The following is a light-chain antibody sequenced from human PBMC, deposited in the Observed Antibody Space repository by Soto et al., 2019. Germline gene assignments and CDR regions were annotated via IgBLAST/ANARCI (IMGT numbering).Light chain of an antibody. CDR1: RSDIGGYNY. Sequence: QSVLTQPACVSGSPGQSITISCTGTRSDIGGYNYVSWYQQHPGKAPKLIISEVSNRPSGVSNRFSGSKSGNTASLTISGPQAEDEAEYYCSSYTNINTRACVFGTGTKVTVL. CDR2: EVS. V-gene: IGLV2-14*01. CDR3: SSYTNINTRACV. J-gene: IGLJ1*01.